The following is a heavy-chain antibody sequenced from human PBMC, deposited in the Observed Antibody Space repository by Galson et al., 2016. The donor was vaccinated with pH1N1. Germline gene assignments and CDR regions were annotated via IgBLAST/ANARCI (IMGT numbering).Heavy chain of an antibody. CDR2: MWHDGSHE. V-gene: IGHV3-33*07. CDR3: VRDFSYCRGLSCFSTPLFNWFDT. Sequence: SLRLSCAASGFDFSSYGMFWVRQAPRKGLEWVAAMWHDGSHEYYSDSVNGRFTNSRDNSKNTLYLQMDRLTGEDTAVYYCVRDFSYCRGLSCFSTPLFNWFDTWGQGTLVTVSS. D-gene: IGHD2-15*01. J-gene: IGHJ5*02. CDR1: GFDFSSYG.